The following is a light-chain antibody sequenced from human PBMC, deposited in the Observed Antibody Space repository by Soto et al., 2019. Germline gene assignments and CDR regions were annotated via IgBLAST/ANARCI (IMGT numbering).Light chain of an antibody. V-gene: IGKV1-6*01. CDR3: LQDYNYPWT. J-gene: IGKJ1*01. CDR2: AAS. Sequence: AIQMTQSPSSLSASVGDRVTITCRASQGIRNDLGWYQQKPGKAPKLLSYAASSLQSGVPSRFSVSGSGTDFTLTISSLQPEDFATYYCLQDYNYPWTFGQGTKVEIK. CDR1: QGIRND.